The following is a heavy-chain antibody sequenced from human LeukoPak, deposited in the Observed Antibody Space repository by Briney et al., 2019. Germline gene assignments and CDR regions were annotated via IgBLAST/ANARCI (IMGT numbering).Heavy chain of an antibody. CDR3: AREVRRSLTGYYYGFDP. Sequence: SETLSLTCTVSGGSISSGGYYWSWIRRHPGKGLEWIGYIYYSGSTYYNPSLKSRVTISVDTSKNQFSLKLSSVTAADTAVYYCAREVRRSLTGYYYGFDPWGQGTLVTVSS. D-gene: IGHD3-9*01. CDR1: GGSISSGGYY. J-gene: IGHJ5*02. V-gene: IGHV4-31*03. CDR2: IYYSGST.